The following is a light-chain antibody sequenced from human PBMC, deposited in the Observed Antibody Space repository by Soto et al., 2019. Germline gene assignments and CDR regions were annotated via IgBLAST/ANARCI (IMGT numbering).Light chain of an antibody. CDR2: AAS. Sequence: DIQMTQSPSSLSASVGDRVTITCRARQGISNYLAWYQQKPGKVPKLLIYAASTLQSGVPSRFSGSGSGTDFTLTISSLQPEDVATYYCQKYNSAPPFTFGPGTKVDIQ. CDR1: QGISNY. J-gene: IGKJ3*01. CDR3: QKYNSAPPFT. V-gene: IGKV1-27*01.